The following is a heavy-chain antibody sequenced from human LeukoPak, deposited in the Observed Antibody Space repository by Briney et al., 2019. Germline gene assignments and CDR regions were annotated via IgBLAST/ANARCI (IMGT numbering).Heavy chain of an antibody. V-gene: IGHV3-72*01. D-gene: IGHD2/OR15-2a*01. CDR3: ARDLKESWAFCDY. CDR1: GFTFSDYY. CDR2: IRDKRNSYTT. Sequence: PGGSLRLSCAASGFTFSDYYMDWVRQAPGEGLEWAGRIRDKRNSYTTEYAASVKGRFTISRDDSKNSLYLQMNTLEIQDTAVYYCARDLKESWAFCDYWGQGTLVTVSS. J-gene: IGHJ4*02.